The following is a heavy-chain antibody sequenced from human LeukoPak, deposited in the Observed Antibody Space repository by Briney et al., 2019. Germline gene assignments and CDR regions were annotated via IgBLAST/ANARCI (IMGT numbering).Heavy chain of an antibody. D-gene: IGHD1-26*01. CDR1: GFTVSTNY. CDR2: IYSGGST. CDR3: AKKDSASYYFDY. J-gene: IGHJ4*02. V-gene: IGHV3-53*01. Sequence: GGSLRLSCAASGFTVSTNYMSWVRQAPGKGLEWVSVIYSGGSTYYADSVKGRFTISRDNSKNTLYLQMNSLRADDTAVYYCAKKDSASYYFDYWGQGTLVTVSS.